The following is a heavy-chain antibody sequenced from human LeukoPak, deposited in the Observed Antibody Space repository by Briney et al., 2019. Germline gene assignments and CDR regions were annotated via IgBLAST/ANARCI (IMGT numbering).Heavy chain of an antibody. Sequence: QPGRSLRLSCAASGFTFNNYAIHWVRQAPGKGPEWVAFISYDGSNKQYADSVKGRFTISRDNSRNTVSLQMNSLRGEDTAVYYCARALGYNYGFWGQGTLVTVSS. CDR1: GFTFNNYA. CDR3: ARALGYNYGF. D-gene: IGHD5-18*01. V-gene: IGHV3-30*04. CDR2: ISYDGSNK. J-gene: IGHJ4*02.